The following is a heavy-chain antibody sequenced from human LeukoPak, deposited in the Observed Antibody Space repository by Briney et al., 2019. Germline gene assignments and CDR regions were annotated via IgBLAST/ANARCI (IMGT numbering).Heavy chain of an antibody. CDR2: VNHSGYT. V-gene: IGHV4-34*01. CDR3: ARMTTGHDF. D-gene: IGHD4-17*01. Sequence: SEPLSLTCAVCGPSFSSYYWSWLRQPPGKGLEWIGEVNHSGYTNDNPSLKSRVTISVDTSKNQFSLRLRSVTAADTGVYFCARMTTGHDFWGQGTLVTVSS. CDR1: GPSFSSYY. J-gene: IGHJ4*02.